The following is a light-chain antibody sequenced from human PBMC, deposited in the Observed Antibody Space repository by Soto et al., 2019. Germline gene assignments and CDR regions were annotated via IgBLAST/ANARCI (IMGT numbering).Light chain of an antibody. V-gene: IGKV1-39*01. Sequence: DIQMTQSPSSLSASVGYRFAITCRASQSISSYVNWYQQKPGKAPKLLIYAASSLQTGVPSRFSGSGSGTDFTLTISSLQPEDFATYYCQQSDSTPLTFGGGTKGDIK. J-gene: IGKJ4*01. CDR1: QSISSY. CDR2: AAS. CDR3: QQSDSTPLT.